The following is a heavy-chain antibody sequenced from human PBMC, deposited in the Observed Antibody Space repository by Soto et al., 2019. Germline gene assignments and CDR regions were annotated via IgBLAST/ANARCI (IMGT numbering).Heavy chain of an antibody. CDR1: GFTFSDYY. CDR3: ARVAGTMILDY. D-gene: IGHD3-22*01. CDR2: ISRTGSYT. J-gene: IGHJ4*02. Sequence: QVQLVESGGGLVKPGRSLRLSCAGAGFTFSDYYMAWIRQAPGKGLEWVAYISRTGSYTNYADSVKGRFTVSRDNAENSLSLYMDTLRAEDTAVYYCARVAGTMILDYWGQGSLVSVAS. V-gene: IGHV3-11*05.